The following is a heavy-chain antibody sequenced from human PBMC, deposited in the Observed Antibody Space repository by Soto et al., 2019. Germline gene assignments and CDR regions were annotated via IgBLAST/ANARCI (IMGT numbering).Heavy chain of an antibody. V-gene: IGHV4-30-4*01. CDR1: GGSISSGDYY. CDR3: ARALDDSSGYYGGLGY. Sequence: KPSETLSLTCTVSGGSISSGDYYWSWIRQPPGKGLEWIGYIYYTGSTYYNPSLQSRLAISVDTSKNQLSLKLSSVTAADTAVYYCARALDDSSGYYGGLGYWGQGTLVTVSS. CDR2: IYYTGST. J-gene: IGHJ4*02. D-gene: IGHD3-22*01.